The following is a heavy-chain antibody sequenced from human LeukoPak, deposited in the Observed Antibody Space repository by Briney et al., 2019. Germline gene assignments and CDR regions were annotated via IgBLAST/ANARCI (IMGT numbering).Heavy chain of an antibody. V-gene: IGHV3-21*05. Sequence: PGGSLRLSCAASGFTFSSYSMNWVRQAPGKGLEWVSYISSSSSYIYYADSVKGRFTISRDNAKNSLYLQMNSLRAEDTAVYYCAGEKNFDWPDYWGQGTLVTVSS. J-gene: IGHJ4*02. CDR1: GFTFSSYS. CDR2: ISSSSSYI. D-gene: IGHD3-9*01. CDR3: AGEKNFDWPDY.